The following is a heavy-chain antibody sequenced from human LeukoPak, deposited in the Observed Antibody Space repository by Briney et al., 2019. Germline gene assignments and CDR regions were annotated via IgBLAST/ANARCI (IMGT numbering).Heavy chain of an antibody. D-gene: IGHD3-16*01. CDR2: ISGGGGST. CDR1: GFTFSSYS. CDR3: AKDGGSLGEVRD. Sequence: GGSLRLSCAASGFTFSSYSMNWVRQAPGKGLEWVSVISGGGGSTYYADSVMGRFTISRDNSKDTLYLHMNSLRAEDTAVYYCAKDGGSLGEVRDWGQGTLVTVSS. J-gene: IGHJ4*02. V-gene: IGHV3-23*01.